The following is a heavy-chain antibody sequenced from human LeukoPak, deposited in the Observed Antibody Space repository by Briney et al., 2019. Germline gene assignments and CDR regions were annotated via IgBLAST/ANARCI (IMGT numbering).Heavy chain of an antibody. D-gene: IGHD3-22*01. CDR3: AKSGWLLGWGTYYFDY. Sequence: GGSLRLSCAASGFTFSSYAMSWVRQAPGKGLEWVSAISGSGGSTYYADSVKGRFTISRDNSKNTLYLQMNSLRAEDTAVYYCAKSGWLLGWGTYYFDYWGQGTLVTVSS. CDR2: ISGSGGST. CDR1: GFTFSSYA. V-gene: IGHV3-23*01. J-gene: IGHJ4*02.